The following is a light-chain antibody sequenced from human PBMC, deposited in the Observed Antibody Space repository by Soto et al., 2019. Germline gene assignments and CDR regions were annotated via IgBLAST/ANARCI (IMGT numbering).Light chain of an antibody. CDR2: DAS. CDR1: QSVSSY. V-gene: IGKV3-20*01. Sequence: EITLTQSPATLSLSPGERATLSCRASQSVSSYLAWYQQKPGQAPRLLIYDASSRATGIPDRFSGSGSGTDFTLTISRLEPEDFAVYYCHQYGRSPPTFGQGTKVDIK. CDR3: HQYGRSPPT. J-gene: IGKJ1*01.